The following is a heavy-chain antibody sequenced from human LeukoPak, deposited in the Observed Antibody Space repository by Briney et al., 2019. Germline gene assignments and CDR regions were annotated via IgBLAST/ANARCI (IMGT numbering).Heavy chain of an antibody. Sequence: SQTLSLTCTVSGGSISSGDYYWSWIRQPPGKGLEWIGYIYYSGSTYYNPSLKSRVTTSVDTSKNQFSLKLSSVTAADTAVYYCARGATTYYFDYWGQGTLVTVSS. CDR3: ARGATTYYFDY. D-gene: IGHD5-12*01. V-gene: IGHV4-30-4*08. J-gene: IGHJ4*02. CDR2: IYYSGST. CDR1: GGSISSGDYY.